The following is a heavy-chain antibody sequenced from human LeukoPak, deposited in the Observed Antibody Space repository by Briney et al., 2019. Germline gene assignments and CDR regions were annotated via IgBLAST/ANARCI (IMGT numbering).Heavy chain of an antibody. CDR1: GFTFSSYG. Sequence: GGSLGLSCAASGFTFSSYGMHWVRQAPGKGLEWVAVISYDGSNKYYADSVKGRFTISRDNSKNTLYLQMNSLRADDTALYYCAKDLRDGPFDYWGQGTLLTVSS. J-gene: IGHJ4*02. CDR3: AKDLRDGPFDY. CDR2: ISYDGSNK. V-gene: IGHV3-30*18.